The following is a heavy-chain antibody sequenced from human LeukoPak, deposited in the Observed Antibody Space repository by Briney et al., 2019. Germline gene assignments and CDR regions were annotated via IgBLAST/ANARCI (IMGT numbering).Heavy chain of an antibody. CDR1: GFSFSSYW. D-gene: IGHD5-24*01. V-gene: IGHV3-7*01. CDR2: IKEDGSEK. J-gene: IGHJ4*02. Sequence: PGGSLRLSCAASGFSFSSYWISWVRQAPGKGLEWVDNIKEDGSEKYYVDSVKGRFTISRDNVKNSLYLQMNSLRAEDTAVYYCARDRRWLQFDYWGQGTLVTVSS. CDR3: ARDRRWLQFDY.